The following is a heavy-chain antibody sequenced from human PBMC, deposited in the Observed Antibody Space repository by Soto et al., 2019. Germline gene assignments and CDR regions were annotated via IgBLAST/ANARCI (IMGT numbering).Heavy chain of an antibody. CDR2: ISSSGSAI. CDR3: ARGGGLQSICYYGMDV. V-gene: IGHV3-11*01. J-gene: IGHJ6*02. CDR1: GFTFSDYY. Sequence: QVQLVESGGGLVKPGGSLRLSCAASGFTFSDYYMSWIRQAPGKGLEWVSYISSSGSAIKYAESVKGRFTISRDNARNLLYLQMNSLRADDTAGYYCARGGGLQSICYYGMDVWGQGTTVSVSS. D-gene: IGHD4-4*01.